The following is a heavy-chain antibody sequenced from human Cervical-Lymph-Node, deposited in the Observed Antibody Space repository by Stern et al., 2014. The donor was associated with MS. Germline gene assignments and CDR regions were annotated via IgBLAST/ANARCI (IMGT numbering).Heavy chain of an antibody. D-gene: IGHD5/OR15-5a*01. CDR1: GYTFTNYD. V-gene: IGHV1-8*02. J-gene: IGHJ4*02. Sequence: VQLVESGAEVKKPGASVKVSCKTSGYTFTNYDINWVRQATGPGLEWMGWMNPDSGDTGYAQKFQRRVTVTRDTSTRTAYMELSSLTSEDTAVYYCARGGYRDYSVFYYWGQGTQVTVSS. CDR2: MNPDSGDT. CDR3: ARGGYRDYSVFYY.